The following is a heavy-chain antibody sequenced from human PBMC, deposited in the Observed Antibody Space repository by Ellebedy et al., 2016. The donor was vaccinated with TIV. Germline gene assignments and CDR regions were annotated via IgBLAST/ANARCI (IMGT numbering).Heavy chain of an antibody. D-gene: IGHD5-12*01. V-gene: IGHV3-74*03. Sequence: GESLKISCAVSGFTFSSYWMQWVRQAPGKGLVWVSGINGDGTTTTYADYVKGRFTISRDNAKNTLYLQMNSLRVEDTAVYFCARRKREGDYDYFGFDHWGQGTLVTVSS. CDR1: GFTFSSYW. CDR2: INGDGTTT. J-gene: IGHJ4*02. CDR3: ARRKREGDYDYFGFDH.